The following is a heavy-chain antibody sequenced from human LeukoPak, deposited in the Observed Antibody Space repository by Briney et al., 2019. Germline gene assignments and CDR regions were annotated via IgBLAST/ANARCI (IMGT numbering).Heavy chain of an antibody. V-gene: IGHV3-53*01. Sequence: PGGSLRLSCAASGLIVSDNYMNWVRQAPGKGLEWVSIMYSGGSIHYADSVKGRFTVSRDNSKNTLYLQMNSLRAEDTAVYYCAKLWAAADNVDYWGQGTLVTVSS. CDR3: AKLWAAADNVDY. CDR2: MYSGGSI. CDR1: GLIVSDNY. D-gene: IGHD6-13*01. J-gene: IGHJ4*02.